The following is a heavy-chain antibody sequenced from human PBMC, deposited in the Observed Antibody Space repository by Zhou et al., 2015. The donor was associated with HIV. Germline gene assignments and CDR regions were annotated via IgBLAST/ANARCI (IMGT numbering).Heavy chain of an antibody. CDR1: GYTFTSYD. V-gene: IGHV1-8*01. CDR3: ARGRLQLDYGSLDHDY. CDR2: MNPNSGNT. Sequence: QVQLVQSGAEVKKPGASVKVSCKASGYTFTSYDINWVRQATGQGLEWMGWMNPNSGNTGYAQKFQGRVTMTRNTSISTAYMELSSLRSEDTAVYYCARGRLQLDYGSLDHDYWGQGTLVTVSS. D-gene: IGHD4-17*01. J-gene: IGHJ4*02.